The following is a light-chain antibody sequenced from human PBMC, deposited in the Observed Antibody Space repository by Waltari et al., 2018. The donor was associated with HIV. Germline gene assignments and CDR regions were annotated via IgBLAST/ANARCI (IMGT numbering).Light chain of an antibody. CDR1: QDITNY. CDR2: GAS. Sequence: DIQMTQSPSSLSASVGDRVTITCQASQDITNYLNWYQQKPGKAPKLLIYGASSLETGVPSRFSGSGSGTDFTFTISSLQPEDIATYYCQQYDNLPLTFGGGTKVEIK. CDR3: QQYDNLPLT. V-gene: IGKV1-33*01. J-gene: IGKJ4*01.